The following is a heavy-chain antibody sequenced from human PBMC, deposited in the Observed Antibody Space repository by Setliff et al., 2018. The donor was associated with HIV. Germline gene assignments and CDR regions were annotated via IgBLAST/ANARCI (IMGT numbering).Heavy chain of an antibody. CDR1: GYSISNGYY. J-gene: IGHJ3*02. D-gene: IGHD3-22*01. V-gene: IGHV4-38-2*02. CDR2: IYHSGST. Sequence: ASETLSLTCTVSGYSISNGYYWAWIRQTPGKGPEWIGSIYHSGSTYYNPSLKSRGTISVATSKKQFSLKLTSVTAADTAVYYCAKEHGNYDTSADYSPDAFDIWGQGTMVTVSS. CDR3: AKEHGNYDTSADYSPDAFDI.